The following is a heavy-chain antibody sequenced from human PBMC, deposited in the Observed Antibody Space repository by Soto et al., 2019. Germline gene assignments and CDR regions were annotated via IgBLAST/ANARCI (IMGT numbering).Heavy chain of an antibody. Sequence: SETLSLTCTVSGGSISTYYWSWIRQPPGKGLEWIGYIHYSGSTNYNPSLKSRVAISVDTSKNQFSLKLTSVTAADTAVYYCARRYYGGNYWYFDLWGRGTLVNVSS. CDR3: ARRYYGGNYWYFDL. CDR1: GGSISTYY. D-gene: IGHD4-17*01. J-gene: IGHJ2*01. CDR2: IHYSGST. V-gene: IGHV4-59*08.